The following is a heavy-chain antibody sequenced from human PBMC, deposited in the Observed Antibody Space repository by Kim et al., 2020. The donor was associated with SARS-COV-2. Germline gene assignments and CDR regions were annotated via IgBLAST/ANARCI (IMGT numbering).Heavy chain of an antibody. CDR2: IYYSGST. D-gene: IGHD1-26*01. CDR3: ARHESIVEPTGFDY. V-gene: IGHV4-39*01. J-gene: IGHJ4*02. Sequence: SETLSLTCTVSGGSINRSSYYWGWIRQPPGKGLEWIGSIYYSGSTDYNPSLKSRVTISVDTSKNQFSLKLRSVTAADTAVYYCARHESIVEPTGFDYWGQGTLVSVSS. CDR1: GGSINRSSYY.